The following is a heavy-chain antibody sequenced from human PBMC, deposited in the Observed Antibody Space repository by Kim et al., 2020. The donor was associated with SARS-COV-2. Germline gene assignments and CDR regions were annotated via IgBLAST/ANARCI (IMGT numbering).Heavy chain of an antibody. CDR3: ASLYSSGWYENWFDP. D-gene: IGHD6-19*01. J-gene: IGHJ5*02. CDR1: GYTFTSYA. CDR2: INAGNGNT. V-gene: IGHV1-3*01. Sequence: ASVKVSCKASGYTFTSYAMHWVRQAPGQRLEWMGWINAGNGNTKYSQKFQGGVTITRDTSASTAYMELSSLRSEDTAVYYCASLYSSGWYENWFDPWGQGTLVTVSS.